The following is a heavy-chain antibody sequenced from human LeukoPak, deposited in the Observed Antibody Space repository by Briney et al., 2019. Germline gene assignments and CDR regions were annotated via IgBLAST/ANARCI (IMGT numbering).Heavy chain of an antibody. D-gene: IGHD3-16*01. J-gene: IGHJ4*02. V-gene: IGHV4-59*01. CDR2: IYYSGST. Sequence: SETLSPTCTVSGGSISNYYWSWIRQPPGKRLEWIGYIYYSGSTNYNPSLKSRVTISVDTSKNQFSLKLSSVTAADTAVYYCARGEFISLWGQGTLVTVSP. CDR1: GGSISNYY. CDR3: ARGEFISL.